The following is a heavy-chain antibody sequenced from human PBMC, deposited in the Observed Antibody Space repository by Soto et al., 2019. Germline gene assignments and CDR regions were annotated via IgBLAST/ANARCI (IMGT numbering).Heavy chain of an antibody. Sequence: ASVNVSCKASGYTFTGYYMHWVRQAPGQWLEWMGWINPNSGGTNYAQKFQGRVTITRDTSISTAYIELSRLRSDDTAVYYCARGPSYDYVGGSYRSNFDYWGQGTLVTVSS. D-gene: IGHD3-16*02. J-gene: IGHJ4*02. CDR1: GYTFTGYY. V-gene: IGHV1-2*02. CDR2: INPNSGGT. CDR3: ARGPSYDYVGGSYRSNFDY.